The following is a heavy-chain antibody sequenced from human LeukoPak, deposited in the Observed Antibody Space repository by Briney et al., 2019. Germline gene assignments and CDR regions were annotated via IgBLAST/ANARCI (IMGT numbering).Heavy chain of an antibody. J-gene: IGHJ6*03. V-gene: IGHV3-48*01. Sequence: GGSLRLSCAASGFTFSSYSMNWVRQAPGKGLEWVSYISGSSSPIYYADSVKGRFTISRDNAKNSLYLQMNSLRVEDTAVYYCAKDGCGGSCFHYYYYYMDVWGKGTTVTISS. D-gene: IGHD2-15*01. CDR1: GFTFSSYS. CDR3: AKDGCGGSCFHYYYYYMDV. CDR2: ISGSSSPI.